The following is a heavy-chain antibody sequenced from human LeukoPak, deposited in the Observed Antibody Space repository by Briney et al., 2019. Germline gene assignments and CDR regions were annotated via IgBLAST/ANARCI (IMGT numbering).Heavy chain of an antibody. V-gene: IGHV3-30*18. CDR2: ISYDGSNK. CDR3: AKDLLAYYDILTNLGNGMDV. J-gene: IGHJ6*02. D-gene: IGHD3-9*01. Sequence: PGGSLRLSCAASAFTFSIYGMHWVRQAPGKGLEWVAVISYDGSNKYYADSVKGRFTISRDNSKNTLYLQMNSLRAEDTAVYYCAKDLLAYYDILTNLGNGMDVWGQGTTVTVSS. CDR1: AFTFSIYG.